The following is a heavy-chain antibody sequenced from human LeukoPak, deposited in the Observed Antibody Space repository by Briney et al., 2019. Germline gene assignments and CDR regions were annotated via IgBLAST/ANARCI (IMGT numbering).Heavy chain of an antibody. CDR2: VSGSGSTV. V-gene: IGHV3-48*01. CDR1: GFTFSDHI. Sequence: GGSLRLSCAASGFTFSDHIMNWVRQLPGKRLEWVAYVSGSGSTVYYADSVKGRFTISRDNGKSSLYLQMNSLRVEDTALYYCVRQFASWRQGTLVTVSS. CDR3: VRQFAS. J-gene: IGHJ4*02.